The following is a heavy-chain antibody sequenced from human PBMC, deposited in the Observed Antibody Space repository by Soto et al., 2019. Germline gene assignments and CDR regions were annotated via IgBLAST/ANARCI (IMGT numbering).Heavy chain of an antibody. V-gene: IGHV3-23*04. CDR3: AKIGAYYVGGFDY. D-gene: IGHD3-16*01. CDR1: GFTFNNYA. Sequence: EVQLVESGGGLVQPGGSLRLSCAASGFTFNNYAMTWVRQAPGKGLEWVSSISGSGDSTYYADSVKGRFTISRDNSKNTVHLQMKSLRVEDTAVYYCAKIGAYYVGGFDYWGQGTLVTGFS. J-gene: IGHJ4*02. CDR2: ISGSGDST.